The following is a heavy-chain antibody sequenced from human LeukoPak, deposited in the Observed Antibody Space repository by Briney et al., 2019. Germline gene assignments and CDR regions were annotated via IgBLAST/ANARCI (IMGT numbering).Heavy chain of an antibody. Sequence: SVKVSCKASGGTFSSYAISWVRQAPGQGLEWMGGIIPIFGTANYAQKFQGRVTITTDESTSTAYMELSSLRSEDTAVYYCAREWYYASSGPGYFDYWGQGTLVTVSS. CDR1: GGTFSSYA. CDR3: AREWYYASSGPGYFDY. D-gene: IGHD3-22*01. CDR2: IIPIFGTA. V-gene: IGHV1-69*05. J-gene: IGHJ4*02.